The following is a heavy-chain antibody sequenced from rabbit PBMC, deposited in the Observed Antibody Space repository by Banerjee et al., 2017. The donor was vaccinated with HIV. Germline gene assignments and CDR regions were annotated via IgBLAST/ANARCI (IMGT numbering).Heavy chain of an antibody. J-gene: IGHJ4*01. CDR3: ARNLGGSIDL. D-gene: IGHD4-2*01. V-gene: IGHV1S40*01. CDR2: IYTGSSGST. CDR1: GFTLSGYW. Sequence: QSLEESGGGLVQPEGSLKLSCKASGFTLSGYWMCWVRQAPGKGLEWIACIYTGSSGSTYYASWAKGRFTISKASSTTVTLQMTNLTSADTASYFCARNLGGSIDLWGQGTLVTV.